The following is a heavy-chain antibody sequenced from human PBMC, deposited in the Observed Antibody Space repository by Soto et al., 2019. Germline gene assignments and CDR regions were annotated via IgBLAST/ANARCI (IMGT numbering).Heavy chain of an antibody. D-gene: IGHD2-21*02. J-gene: IGHJ5*02. CDR2: INPNSGGT. V-gene: IGHV1-2*06. CDR1: GYTFTGYY. CDR3: ARDSYCGGDCYSFRGNWFDP. Sequence: GASVKVSCKASGYTFTGYYMHWVRQAPGQGLEWMGRINPNSGGTNYAQKFQGRVTMTRDTSISTAYMELSRLRSDDTAVYYCARDSYCGGDCYSFRGNWFDPWGQGTLVTVSS.